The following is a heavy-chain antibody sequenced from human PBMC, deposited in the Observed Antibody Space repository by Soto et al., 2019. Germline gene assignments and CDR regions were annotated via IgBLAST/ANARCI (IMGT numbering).Heavy chain of an antibody. Sequence: QVHLVESEGGVVQPGRSLRLSCAASGLTFSNYAMHWVRQAPGKGLEWVAFISYDGTNRCYPDSVKGRFTISRDNSKNTLYLQMNSLKTEYTAVYYCARESSSTVTTGGGGSAKDYWGQGTLVTVSS. D-gene: IGHD4-17*01. CDR2: ISYDGTNR. J-gene: IGHJ4*02. CDR3: ARESSSTVTTGGGGSAKDY. CDR1: GLTFSNYA. V-gene: IGHV3-30-3*01.